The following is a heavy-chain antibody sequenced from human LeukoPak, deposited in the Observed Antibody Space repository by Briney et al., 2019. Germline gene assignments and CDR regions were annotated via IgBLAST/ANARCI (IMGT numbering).Heavy chain of an antibody. V-gene: IGHV3-21*01. J-gene: IGHJ4*02. CDR2: ISSSTIFT. CDR3: ARIAAGGIAVAGLDY. Sequence: GGSLRLSCAASGFTVSSNYMSWVRQAPGKGLEWVSSISSSTIFTYYADSVKGRFTISRDNAENSLYLQMNSLRAEDTAVYYCARIAAGGIAVAGLDYWGQGTLVTVSS. CDR1: GFTVSSNY. D-gene: IGHD6-19*01.